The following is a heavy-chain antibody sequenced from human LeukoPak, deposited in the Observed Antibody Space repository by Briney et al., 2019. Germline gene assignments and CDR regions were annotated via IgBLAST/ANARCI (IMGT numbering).Heavy chain of an antibody. CDR1: GGAFRGYY. J-gene: IGHJ5*02. D-gene: IGHD2-2*01. CDR3: ARISTSSFWFDP. CDR2: INHSGST. V-gene: IGHV4-34*01. Sequence: KPLGTPSPTFAVYGGAFRGYYWGWIRQPPRKGVGWIGEINHSGSTNYNPSLKSRVTISVDTSKNQFSLKLSSVTAADTAVYYCARISTSSFWFDPWGQGTLVTVSS.